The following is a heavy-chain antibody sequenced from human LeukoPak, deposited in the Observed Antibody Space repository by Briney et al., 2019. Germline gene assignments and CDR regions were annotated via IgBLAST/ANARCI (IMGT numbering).Heavy chain of an antibody. D-gene: IGHD2-2*01. CDR3: ARGRNIGYIVVVPAAYFDY. CDR2: ISAYNGNT. CDR1: GYTFTSYG. J-gene: IGHJ4*02. V-gene: IGHV1-18*01. Sequence: ASVKVSCKASGYTFTSYGISWVRQAPGQGLEWMGWISAYNGNTNYAQKLQGIVTMTTDTSTSTAYMELRSLRSDDTAVYYCARGRNIGYIVVVPAAYFDYWGQGTLVTVSS.